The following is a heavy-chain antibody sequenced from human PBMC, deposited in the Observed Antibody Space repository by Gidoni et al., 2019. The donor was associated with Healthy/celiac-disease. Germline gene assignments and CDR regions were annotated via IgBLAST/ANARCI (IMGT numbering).Heavy chain of an antibody. Sequence: EVQLLESGGGLVQPGGSLRLSCAASGFTFSSYAMSWVRQAPGKGLEWVSAISGSGGSTYYADSVKGRFTISRDNSKNTLYLQMNSLRAEDTAVYYCAKMVLDPHRPGVYYYYYMDVWGKGTTVTVSS. CDR2: ISGSGGST. V-gene: IGHV3-23*01. D-gene: IGHD2-8*01. CDR1: GFTFSSYA. CDR3: AKMVLDPHRPGVYYYYYMDV. J-gene: IGHJ6*03.